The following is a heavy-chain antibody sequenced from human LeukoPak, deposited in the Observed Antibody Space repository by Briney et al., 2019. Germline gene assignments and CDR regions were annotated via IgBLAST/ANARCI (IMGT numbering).Heavy chain of an antibody. V-gene: IGHV1-69*13. D-gene: IGHD3-3*01. CDR2: IIPIFGTA. CDR3: ARVGVYWYDFWSGLPEYMDV. J-gene: IGHJ6*03. CDR1: GGTFSSYA. Sequence: SVKVSCKASGGTFSSYAISWVRQAPGQGLEWMGGIIPIFGTANYAQKFQGRVTITADESTSTAYMELSSLRSEDTAVYYCARVGVYWYDFWSGLPEYMDVWGKGTTVTVSS.